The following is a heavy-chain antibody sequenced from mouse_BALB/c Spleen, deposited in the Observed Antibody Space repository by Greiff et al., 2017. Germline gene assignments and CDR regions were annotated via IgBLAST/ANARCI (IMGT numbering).Heavy chain of an antibody. CDR3: ARGGYGRYFDV. CDR2: IWSGGST. CDR1: GFSLTSYG. D-gene: IGHD1-2*01. V-gene: IGHV2-2*02. J-gene: IGHJ1*01. Sequence: QVQLQQSGPGLVQPSQSLSITCTVSGFSLTSYGVHWVRQSPGKGLEWLGVIWSGGSTDYNAAFISRLSISKDNSKSQVFFKMNSLQANDTAIYYCARGGYGRYFDVWGAGTTVTVSS.